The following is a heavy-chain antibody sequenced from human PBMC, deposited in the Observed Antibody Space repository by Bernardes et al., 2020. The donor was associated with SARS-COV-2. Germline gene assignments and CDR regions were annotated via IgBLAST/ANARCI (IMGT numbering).Heavy chain of an antibody. V-gene: IGHV1-2*02. CDR2: ITPNSGNT. J-gene: IGHJ4*02. Sequence: ASVKVSCMASGYSFTTYLINWVRQAPGQGLEWMGWITPNSGNTNYAQKFQGRVTMTCDTSISTAYMDLSRLRSDDTAVYYCARVGSGTYLPAFDSWGQGNLLIISA. D-gene: IGHD3-3*01. CDR1: GYSFTTYL. CDR3: ARVGSGTYLPAFDS.